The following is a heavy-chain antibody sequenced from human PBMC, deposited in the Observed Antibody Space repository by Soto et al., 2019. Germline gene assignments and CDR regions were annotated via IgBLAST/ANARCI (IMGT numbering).Heavy chain of an antibody. V-gene: IGHV3-7*03. CDR1: GFTFSTFW. Sequence: EVQLLESGGGLVQPGGSLRLSCAASGFTFSTFWMSWVRQAPGKGLEWVANIKPDGSDKNYVDSVKGRFTISRDNAKNSLYLEMNSLRVEDTAMYYCARGVGSSDYWGRGTLVTVSS. CDR3: ARGVGSSDY. D-gene: IGHD1-26*01. CDR2: IKPDGSDK. J-gene: IGHJ4*02.